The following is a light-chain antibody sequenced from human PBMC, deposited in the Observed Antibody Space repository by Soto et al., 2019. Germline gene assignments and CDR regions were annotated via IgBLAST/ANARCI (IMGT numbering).Light chain of an antibody. V-gene: IGKV3-20*01. CDR2: GAS. J-gene: IGKJ2*01. CDR3: QQYGSSPMYT. Sequence: EIVLTQSPGTLSLSPGERATLSCRASQSVSSSYFAWYQQKPGQAPRLLIYGASGRATGIPDRFSGSGSGTDFTLTISRLEPVDFAVYYCQQYGSSPMYTFGQGTKLEIK. CDR1: QSVSSSY.